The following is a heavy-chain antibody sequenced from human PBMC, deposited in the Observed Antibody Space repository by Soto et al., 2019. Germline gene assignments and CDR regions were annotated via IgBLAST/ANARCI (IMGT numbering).Heavy chain of an antibody. V-gene: IGHV4-30-2*01. CDR2: IYHSGST. J-gene: IGHJ6*02. Sequence: SETLSLTCAVSGGSISSGGYSWCWIRQPPGKGLEWIGYIYHSGSTYYNPSLKSRVTISVDRSKNQFSLKLSSVTAADTAVYYCARSEKAGAYYYYGMDVWGQGTTVTVSS. CDR1: GGSISSGGYS. CDR3: ARSEKAGAYYYYGMDV.